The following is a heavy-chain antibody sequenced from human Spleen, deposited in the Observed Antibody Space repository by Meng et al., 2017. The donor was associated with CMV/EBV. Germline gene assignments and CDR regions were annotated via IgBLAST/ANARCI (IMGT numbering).Heavy chain of an antibody. J-gene: IGHJ5*02. Sequence: SGGTFSSYDISWVRQAPGQGLEWMGWISAYNGNTNYAQKIQGRVTLTTDTSTSTSYMELRSLRSDDTAVYYCARDFAAAGGGWFDPWGQGTLVTVSS. D-gene: IGHD6-13*01. CDR1: GGTFSSYD. CDR2: ISAYNGNT. CDR3: ARDFAAAGGGWFDP. V-gene: IGHV1-18*01.